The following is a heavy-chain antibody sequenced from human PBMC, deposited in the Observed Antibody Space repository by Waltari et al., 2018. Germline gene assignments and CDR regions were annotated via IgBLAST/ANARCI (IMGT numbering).Heavy chain of an antibody. Sequence: QVQLVESGGGLVPPGGSLRLSCTASGFTFIDYSLSWIRQAPGKGLELISYISNSGNTRYYADSVNGLFTISRDNAKNSLSLQMNSLRCEDTAVYYCARSNMVLTIFAIPNFDSWGQGTLVTVSS. CDR1: GFTFIDYS. CDR2: ISNSGNTR. V-gene: IGHV3-11*01. CDR3: ARSNMVLTIFAIPNFDS. D-gene: IGHD2-2*02. J-gene: IGHJ4*02.